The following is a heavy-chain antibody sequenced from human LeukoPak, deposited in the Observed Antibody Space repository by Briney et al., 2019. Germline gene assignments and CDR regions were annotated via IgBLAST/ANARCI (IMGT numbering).Heavy chain of an antibody. J-gene: IGHJ6*02. CDR3: ARVGAADPYYYYYGMDV. CDR1: GYTFTSYD. CDR2: MKPNSGNT. Sequence: ASVKGSCKASGYTFTSYDINWVRQATGQGLEWMGWMKPNSGNTGYAQKFQGRVTMTRNTSISTAYMELSSLRSEDTAVYYCARVGAADPYYYYYGMDVWGQGTTVTVSS. V-gene: IGHV1-8*01. D-gene: IGHD2-15*01.